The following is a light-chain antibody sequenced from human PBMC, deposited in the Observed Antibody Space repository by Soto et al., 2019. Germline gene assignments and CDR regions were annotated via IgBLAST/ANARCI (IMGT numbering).Light chain of an antibody. CDR2: GAS. CDR3: QQYNTYPLT. J-gene: IGKJ4*01. V-gene: IGKV1D-16*01. Sequence: DVQMTQSPSSLSASVGDRVTITCRASQDINSYLAWHQQKPGNAPKSLIYGASSLQTGVPSRFSGSESGTDFTLTISNLQPEDSATYYCQQYNTYPLTFGGGTKVEIK. CDR1: QDINSY.